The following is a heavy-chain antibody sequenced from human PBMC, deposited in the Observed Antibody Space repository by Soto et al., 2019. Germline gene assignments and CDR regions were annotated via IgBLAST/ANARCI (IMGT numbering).Heavy chain of an antibody. D-gene: IGHD3-9*01. V-gene: IGHV3-7*01. J-gene: IGHJ3*02. CDR1: GFTFSSYW. CDR3: ARAGRITIFSTGYPLNAFDI. CDR2: IKQDGSEK. Sequence: EVQLVESGGGLVQPGGSLRLSCAASGFTFSSYWMSWVRQAPGKGLEWVANIKQDGSEKYYVDSVKGRFTISRDNAKNSLYLQMNSLRAEDTAVYYCARAGRITIFSTGYPLNAFDIWGQVTMVTVSS.